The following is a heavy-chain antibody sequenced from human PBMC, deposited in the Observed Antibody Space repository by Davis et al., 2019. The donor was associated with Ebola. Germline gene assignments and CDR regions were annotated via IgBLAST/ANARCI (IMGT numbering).Heavy chain of an antibody. V-gene: IGHV4-59*01. D-gene: IGHD6-19*01. CDR1: GGSFSSYY. CDR3: AREAYNSGWFNY. CDR2: IYYSGST. J-gene: IGHJ4*02. Sequence: MPSETLSLTCAVYGGSFSSYYWSWIRQPPGKGLEWIGYIYYSGSTNYNPSLKSRVTISVDTSKNQFSLKVSSVTAADTAIYYCAREAYNSGWFNYWGQGTLVTVSS.